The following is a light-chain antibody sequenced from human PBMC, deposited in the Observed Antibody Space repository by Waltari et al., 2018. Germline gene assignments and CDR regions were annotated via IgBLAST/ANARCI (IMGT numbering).Light chain of an antibody. J-gene: IGLJ3*02. CDR1: NIGNKN. Sequence: SYVLTQAPSVSVAPGQTASVPFGGDNIGNKNVHWYRQKPGQAPVLVVHDDTARPSGIPARLSGSNFGNTATLTISRVEAGDEADYYCQVWDSSRHHWVFGGGTTLTVL. CDR2: DDT. V-gene: IGLV3-21*02. CDR3: QVWDSSRHHWV.